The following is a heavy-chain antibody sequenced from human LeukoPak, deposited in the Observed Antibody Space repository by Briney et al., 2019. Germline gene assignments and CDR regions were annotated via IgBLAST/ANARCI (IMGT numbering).Heavy chain of an antibody. CDR1: GYTFTSYD. J-gene: IGHJ4*02. CDR2: INPNSVT. Sequence: ASVKVSCKASGYTFTSYDIHWVRQAPGQGLEWMGWINPNSVTNYAQKFQGRVTMTRDTSISTAYMELSRLTSDDMAVYYCSRGEVDGPDFDYLGQGTLVTVSS. V-gene: IGHV1-2*02. D-gene: IGHD1-26*01. CDR3: SRGEVDGPDFDY.